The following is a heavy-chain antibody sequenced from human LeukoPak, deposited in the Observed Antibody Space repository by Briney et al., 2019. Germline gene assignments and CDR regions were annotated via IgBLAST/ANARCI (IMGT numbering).Heavy chain of an antibody. Sequence: PSETLSLTCAVYGGSFSGYYWSWIRQPPGKGLEWIGEINHSGSTNYNPSLKSRVTISVDTSKNRFSLKLSSVTAADTAVYYCARLGYCSSTSCYRIYDYWGQGTLVTVSS. V-gene: IGHV4-34*01. CDR2: INHSGST. CDR1: GGSFSGYY. J-gene: IGHJ4*02. D-gene: IGHD2-2*01. CDR3: ARLGYCSSTSCYRIYDY.